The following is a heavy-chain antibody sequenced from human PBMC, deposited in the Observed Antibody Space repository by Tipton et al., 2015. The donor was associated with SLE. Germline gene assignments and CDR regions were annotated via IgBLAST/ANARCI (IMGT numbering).Heavy chain of an antibody. Sequence: SLRLSCAASGFTFSDYYMSWLRQAPGKGLEWVSYISSSGSTIYYADSVKGRFTISRDNAKNSLYLQMNSLRAEDTAVYYCARDSRRKSSSWYAASDYWGQGTLVTVSS. J-gene: IGHJ4*02. CDR3: ARDSRRKSSSWYAASDY. CDR2: ISSSGSTI. V-gene: IGHV3-11*04. CDR1: GFTFSDYY. D-gene: IGHD6-13*01.